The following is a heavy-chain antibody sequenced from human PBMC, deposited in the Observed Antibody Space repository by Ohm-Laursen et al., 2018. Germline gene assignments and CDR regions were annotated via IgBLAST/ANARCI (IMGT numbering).Heavy chain of an antibody. CDR1: GFAFSSYV. V-gene: IGHV3-30*03. Sequence: SLRLSCAASGFAFSSYVMHWVRQAPGKGMEWVAVILYDGSDKSYAGSVKGRFTISRDNSKNTLYLQMNSLRAEDTAVYFCARQDYDSSGYPFDYWGQGTLVTVSS. D-gene: IGHD3-22*01. CDR3: ARQDYDSSGYPFDY. J-gene: IGHJ4*02. CDR2: ILYDGSDK.